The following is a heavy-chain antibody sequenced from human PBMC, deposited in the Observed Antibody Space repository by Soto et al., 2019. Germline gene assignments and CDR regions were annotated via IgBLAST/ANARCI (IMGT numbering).Heavy chain of an antibody. D-gene: IGHD3-16*01. CDR3: ARDGGWLQSYYFDY. Sequence: SETLSLTCAVSGYSISSGYYWGWIRQPPGKGLEWIGSIYHSGSTYYNPSLKSRVTISVDTSKNQFSLKLSSVTAADTAVYYCARDGGWLQSYYFDYWGQGTLATVSS. V-gene: IGHV4-38-2*02. J-gene: IGHJ4*02. CDR1: GYSISSGYY. CDR2: IYHSGST.